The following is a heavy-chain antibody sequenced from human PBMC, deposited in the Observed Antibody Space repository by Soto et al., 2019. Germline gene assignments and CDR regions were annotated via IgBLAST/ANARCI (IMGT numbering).Heavy chain of an antibody. CDR3: ARWRSTYYYDSSGSFGYY. V-gene: IGHV4-34*01. CDR2: INHSGST. Sequence: SETLCLTCAVYGGSFGGYYWSWIRQPPGKGLEWIGEINHSGSTNYNPSLKSRVTISVDTSKNQFSLKLSSVTAADTAVYYCARWRSTYYYDSSGSFGYYWGQGTLVTVSS. CDR1: GGSFGGYY. D-gene: IGHD3-22*01. J-gene: IGHJ4*02.